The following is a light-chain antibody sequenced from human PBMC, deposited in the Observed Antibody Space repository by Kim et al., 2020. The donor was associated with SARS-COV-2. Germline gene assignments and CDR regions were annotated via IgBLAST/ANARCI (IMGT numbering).Light chain of an antibody. CDR1: VLGGKY. V-gene: IGLV3-1*01. Sequence: SYELTQPPSVSVSLGQTASINCSVDVLGGKYACWYQQKPGQFPVMVIYPDRKRPSGIPERFSGSTFGTTATLTISGTQDMGKADFYRQAWDSSAAVFGGG. CDR2: PDR. J-gene: IGLJ3*02. CDR3: QAWDSSAAV.